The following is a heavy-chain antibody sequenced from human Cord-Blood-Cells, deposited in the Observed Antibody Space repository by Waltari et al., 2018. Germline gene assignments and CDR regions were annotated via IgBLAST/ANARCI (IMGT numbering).Heavy chain of an antibody. D-gene: IGHD1-26*01. CDR1: GYSTSSGYY. V-gene: IGHV4-38-2*01. Sequence: QVQLQESGPGLVKPSETLSLTCAVSGYSTSSGYYWGWILQPPGKGLEWIGSIYPSGSTYYNPSLKSRVTISVDTSKNQFSLKLSSVTAADTAVYYCARVPDWEAFDIWGQGTMVTVSS. CDR2: IYPSGST. CDR3: ARVPDWEAFDI. J-gene: IGHJ3*02.